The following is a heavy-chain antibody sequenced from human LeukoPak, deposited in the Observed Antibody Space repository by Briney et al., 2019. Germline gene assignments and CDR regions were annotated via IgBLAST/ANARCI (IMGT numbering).Heavy chain of an antibody. CDR1: GGSFSGRQ. CDR2: INHSGST. J-gene: IGHJ6*02. CDR3: ARGGDVYYGMDV. V-gene: IGHV4-34*01. D-gene: IGHD2-8*02. Sequence: SETLSLTCAVFGGSFSGRQWSWIRQPPGEGLEWIAEINHSGSTNYNPSLKSRATISIDTTRNQFSLRLTSVTPADTAVYYWARGGDVYYGMDVWGPGTMVTVSS.